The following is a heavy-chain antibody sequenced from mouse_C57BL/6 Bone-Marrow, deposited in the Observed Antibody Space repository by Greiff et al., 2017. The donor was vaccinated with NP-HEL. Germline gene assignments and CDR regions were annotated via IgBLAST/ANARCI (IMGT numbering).Heavy chain of an antibody. CDR3: ARGYSTSYFDY. CDR1: GYAFSSSW. J-gene: IGHJ2*01. D-gene: IGHD2-3*01. CDR2: IYPGDGDT. Sequence: VQLQQSGPELVKPGASVKISCKASGYAFSSSWMNWVKQRPGQGLEWIGRIYPGDGDTNYNGKFKGKATLTAAKSSSTAYMQLSSLTSDDSAVYFCARGYSTSYFDYWGQGTTLTVSS. V-gene: IGHV1-82*01.